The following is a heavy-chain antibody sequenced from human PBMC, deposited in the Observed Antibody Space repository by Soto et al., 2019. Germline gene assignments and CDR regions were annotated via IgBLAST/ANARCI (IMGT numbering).Heavy chain of an antibody. J-gene: IGHJ6*03. CDR2: ISYSGST. CDR3: ARTYVTDVVVVPASKDYMDV. Sequence: KSSETLSLTCTVSGGSISSSSSSWGWIRQPPGKGLEWLGIISYSGSTYYSPSLKSRVTISVDASKNLFSLKLSSVTAADTAVYYCARTYVTDVVVVPASKDYMDVWGKGTTVTVSS. V-gene: IGHV4-39*01. CDR1: GGSISSSSSS. D-gene: IGHD2-2*01.